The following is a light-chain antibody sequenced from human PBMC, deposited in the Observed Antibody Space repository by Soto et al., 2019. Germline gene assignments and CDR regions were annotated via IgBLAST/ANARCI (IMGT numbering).Light chain of an antibody. J-gene: IGLJ3*02. V-gene: IGLV1-40*01. CDR2: GNS. Sequence: QSVLTQPPSVSGDPGQRGTISCTGSSSNIGAGYDVHWYQQLPGTAPKLLIYGNSNRPSGVPDRVSGYKSGTSASLAITGLQAEDEADYYCQSYDSSLSGSVFGGGTKVTVL. CDR1: SSNIGAGYD. CDR3: QSYDSSLSGSV.